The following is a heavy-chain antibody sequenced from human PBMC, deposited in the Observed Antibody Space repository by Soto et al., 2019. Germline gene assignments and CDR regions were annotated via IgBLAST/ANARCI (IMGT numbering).Heavy chain of an antibody. J-gene: IGHJ6*02. CDR1: GGSFSGYY. CDR2: TNHSGST. Sequence: SETLSLTCAVYGGSFSGYYWSWIRQPPGKGLEWIGETNHSGSTNYNPSLKSRVTISVDTSKNQFSLKLSSVTAADTAVYYCARGPVHDYYYYYGMDVWGQGTTVTVSS. V-gene: IGHV4-34*01. CDR3: ARGPVHDYYYYYGMDV.